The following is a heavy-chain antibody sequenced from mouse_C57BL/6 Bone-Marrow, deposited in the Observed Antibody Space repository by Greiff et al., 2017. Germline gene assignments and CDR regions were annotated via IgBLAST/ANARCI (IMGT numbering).Heavy chain of an antibody. D-gene: IGHD1-1*01. Sequence: VKLQESGAELARPGASVKLSCKASGYTFTSYGISWVKQRTGQGLEWIGEIYPRSGNTYYNEKFKGKATLTADKSSSTAYMELRSLTSEDSAVYFCASPPSTVGMDYWGQGTSVTVSS. J-gene: IGHJ4*01. CDR1: GYTFTSYG. CDR2: IYPRSGNT. CDR3: ASPPSTVGMDY. V-gene: IGHV1-81*01.